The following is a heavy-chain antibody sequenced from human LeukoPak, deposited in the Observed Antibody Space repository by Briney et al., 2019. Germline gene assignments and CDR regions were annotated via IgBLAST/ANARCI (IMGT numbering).Heavy chain of an antibody. D-gene: IGHD6-13*01. J-gene: IGHJ4*02. CDR3: ARRCIAAAGTFDY. V-gene: IGHV4-39*01. CDR1: GGSISSSSYY. Sequence: SETLSLTCTVSGGSISSSSYYWGWIRQPPGKGLEWIGSIYYSGSTYYNPSLKSRLTISVDTSKNQFSLKLSSVTAADTAVYYCARRCIAAAGTFDYWGQGTLVTVSS. CDR2: IYYSGST.